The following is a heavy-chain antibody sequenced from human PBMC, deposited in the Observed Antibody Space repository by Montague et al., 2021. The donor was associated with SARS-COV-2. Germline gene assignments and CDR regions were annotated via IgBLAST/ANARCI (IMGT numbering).Heavy chain of an antibody. CDR1: GGSFSSY. V-gene: IGHV4-34*01. CDR3: ASHCGGGRCYFGMDV. CDR2: ISHGGGT. J-gene: IGHJ6*02. D-gene: IGHD2-15*01. Sequence: SETLSLTCDVYGGSFSSYWSWIRQPPGRGLEWVGQISHGGGTNYNPSLKSRVTISVDTSKNQVSLKLGSVTAADTAVYYCASHCGGGRCYFGMDVWGQGITVAVSS.